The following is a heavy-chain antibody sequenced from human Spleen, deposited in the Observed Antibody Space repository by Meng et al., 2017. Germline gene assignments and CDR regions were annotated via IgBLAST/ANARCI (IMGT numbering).Heavy chain of an antibody. CDR1: GFTFSSYN. Sequence: GGSLRLSCAASGFTFSSYNMHWVRQTPGEGLVWVSRINTDASSTTYADSVKGRFTISRDNAKNTLYLHMNSLKAEDTAVYYCARELYISSWYNDYWGQGTLVTVSS. CDR2: INTDASST. CDR3: ARELYISSWYNDY. V-gene: IGHV3-74*03. J-gene: IGHJ4*02. D-gene: IGHD6-13*01.